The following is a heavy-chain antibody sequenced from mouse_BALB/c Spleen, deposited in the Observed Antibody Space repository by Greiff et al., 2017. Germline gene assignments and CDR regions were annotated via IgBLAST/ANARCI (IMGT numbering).Heavy chain of an antibody. CDR1: GFSLTSYG. V-gene: IGHV2-9*02. CDR2: IWAGGST. D-gene: IGHD1-1*01. Sequence: VHLVESGPGLVAPSQSLSITCTVSGFSLTSYGVHWVRQPPGKGLEWLGVIWAGGSTNYNSALMSRLSISKDNSKSQVFLKMNSLQTDDTAMYYCAREGGPLRNWYFDVWGAGTTVTVSS. J-gene: IGHJ1*01. CDR3: AREGGPLRNWYFDV.